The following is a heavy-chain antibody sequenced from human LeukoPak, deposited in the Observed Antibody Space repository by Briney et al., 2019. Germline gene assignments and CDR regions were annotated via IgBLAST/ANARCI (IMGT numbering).Heavy chain of an antibody. CDR2: ISGSGGST. CDR3: ARRRYNWNAIDY. CDR1: GFTFSSYA. J-gene: IGHJ4*02. Sequence: QPGGSLRLSCAASGFTFSSYAMSWVRQAPGKGLEWVSAISGSGGSTYYADSVKGRFTISRDNSKNTLYLQMNSLRAEDTAVYYCARRRYNWNAIDYWGQGTLVTVSS. D-gene: IGHD1-20*01. V-gene: IGHV3-23*01.